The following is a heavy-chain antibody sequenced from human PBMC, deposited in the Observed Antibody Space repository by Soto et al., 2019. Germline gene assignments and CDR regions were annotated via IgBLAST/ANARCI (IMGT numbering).Heavy chain of an antibody. V-gene: IGHV3-33*01. CDR3: ARNYFLPWAFDI. J-gene: IGHJ3*02. CDR1: GFTFSSYG. CDR2: IWYDGSNK. Sequence: GGSLRLSCAASGFTFSSYGMHWVRQAPGKGLEWVAVIWYDGSNKYYADSVKGRFTISRDNSKNTLYLQMNSLRAEDTAVYYCARNYFLPWAFDIWGQGTMVTVSS. D-gene: IGHD1-7*01.